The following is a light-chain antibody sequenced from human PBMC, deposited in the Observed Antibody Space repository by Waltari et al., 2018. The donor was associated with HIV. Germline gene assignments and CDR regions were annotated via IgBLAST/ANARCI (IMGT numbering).Light chain of an antibody. CDR2: INSDGSH. CDR1: SGYSNHA. V-gene: IGLV4-69*01. Sequence: QVVLTQSPSASASLGASVKLTCTLSSGYSNHAIAWHQQQSEKGPRSLLKINSDGSHNKGDGIPARFSGSSAGAERYLTISSLQSEDEADYYCLTWDTGIGVFGGGTKLTVL. J-gene: IGLJ2*01. CDR3: LTWDTGIGV.